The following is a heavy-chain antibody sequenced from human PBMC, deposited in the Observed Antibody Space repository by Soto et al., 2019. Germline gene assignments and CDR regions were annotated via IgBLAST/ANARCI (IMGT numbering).Heavy chain of an antibody. CDR3: ARDLRDWDSGSHSSDY. D-gene: IGHD1-26*01. CDR2: IKQDGGDK. J-gene: IGHJ4*02. Sequence: GGSLRLSCAASGFTFSSFWMTWVRQAPGKGLEWVANIKQDGGDKNYVDSVKGRFTISRDNAKKSLYLQMNSLRAEDTAVYYCARDLRDWDSGSHSSDYWGQGT. CDR1: GFTFSSFW. V-gene: IGHV3-7*04.